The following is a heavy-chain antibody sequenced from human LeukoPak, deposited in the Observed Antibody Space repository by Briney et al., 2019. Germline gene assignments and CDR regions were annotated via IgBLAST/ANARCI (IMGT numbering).Heavy chain of an antibody. Sequence: APVKVSCKASGYTFTGHYIHWVRQAPGQGVEGMGWINPNTGGTNYEQRFQGRVTVTRDTSINTVYMELNRLRSDDTAVYYCATGGGSSGYPDYWGQGSLIIVSS. V-gene: IGHV1-2*02. D-gene: IGHD3-22*01. J-gene: IGHJ4*02. CDR3: ATGGGSSGYPDY. CDR2: INPNTGGT. CDR1: GYTFTGHY.